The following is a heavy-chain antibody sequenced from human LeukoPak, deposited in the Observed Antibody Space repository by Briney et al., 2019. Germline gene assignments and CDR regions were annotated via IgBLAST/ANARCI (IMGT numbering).Heavy chain of an antibody. CDR3: ASGGFGEELGLW. Sequence: PGGSLRLSCAASGFTFSNYWMHWVRQAPGKGLEWVSVIYSGGSTYYADSVKGRFTISRHNSKNTLYLQMNSLRAEDTAVYYCASGGFGEELGLWWGQGTLVTVSS. CDR1: GFTFSNYW. CDR2: IYSGGST. J-gene: IGHJ4*02. D-gene: IGHD3-10*01. V-gene: IGHV3-53*04.